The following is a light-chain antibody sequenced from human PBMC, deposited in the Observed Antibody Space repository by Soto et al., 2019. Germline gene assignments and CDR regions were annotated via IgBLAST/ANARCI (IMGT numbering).Light chain of an antibody. CDR2: GTS. Sequence: EIVLTQSPGTLSLSPGERAALSCRASQSVTGTSLAWYQQKPGQAPRLLIYGTSTRAAGIPDKFSGSGSGTDFTLTISRLEPEDFAVYYCQQYGNSLHTFGQGTKLEIK. CDR1: QSVTGTS. V-gene: IGKV3-20*01. CDR3: QQYGNSLHT. J-gene: IGKJ2*01.